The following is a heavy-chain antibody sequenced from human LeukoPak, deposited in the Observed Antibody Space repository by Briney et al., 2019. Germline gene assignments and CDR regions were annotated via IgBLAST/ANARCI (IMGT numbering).Heavy chain of an antibody. CDR2: ISAYNGNT. CDR1: GYTFTSYG. Sequence: ASVKVSCKASGYTFTSYGISWVRQAPGQGLEWMGWISAYNGNTNYAQKLQGRVTMTTDTSTSTAYMELRSLKSDDTAVYYCAREAYGGDYFDYWGQGTLVTVSS. D-gene: IGHD2-21*01. J-gene: IGHJ4*02. V-gene: IGHV1-18*01. CDR3: AREAYGGDYFDY.